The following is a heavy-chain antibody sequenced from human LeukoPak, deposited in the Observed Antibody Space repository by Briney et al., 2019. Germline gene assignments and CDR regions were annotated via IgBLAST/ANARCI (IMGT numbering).Heavy chain of an antibody. Sequence: GESLRLSCAASGFTFSSYAMTWVRQAPGKGLEWVSSITSSGSNVYYADSVKGRFTISRDNSKNTLYLQMNSLRAEDTAVYYCAKVGGATYISRGWFDPWGQGTLVTVSS. J-gene: IGHJ5*02. CDR1: GFTFSSYA. D-gene: IGHD1-26*01. CDR2: ITSSGSNV. V-gene: IGHV3-23*01. CDR3: AKVGGATYISRGWFDP.